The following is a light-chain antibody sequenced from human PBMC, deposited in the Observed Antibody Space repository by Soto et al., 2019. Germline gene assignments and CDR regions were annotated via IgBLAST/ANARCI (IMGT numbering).Light chain of an antibody. CDR3: RHVTGWPRR. Sequence: EIVLTQSPATLSLSPGERATLSCRASQSISSSLAWYQQKPGQAPRLLIYDASSRATGFPARLSASGSGTDFTLATGSLRPGNLAVNYWRHVTGWPRRFGQGTKVEI. V-gene: IGKV3-11*01. CDR2: DAS. CDR1: QSISSS. J-gene: IGKJ1*01.